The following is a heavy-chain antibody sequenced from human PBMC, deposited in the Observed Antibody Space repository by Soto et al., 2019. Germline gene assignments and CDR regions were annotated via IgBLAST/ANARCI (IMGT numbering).Heavy chain of an antibody. CDR1: GFTFSDYA. D-gene: IGHD2-15*01. CDR2: ITKDGTAT. Sequence: PGGSLRLSCAPSGFTFSDYAMSWVRQAPGKGLEWVSSITKDGTATNYADPVKGRFTISRDNSRNTLYLQMNSLRAEDTALYYCSKYWPGTRPPGLDLWGLGSLVPVSS. CDR3: SKYWPGTRPPGLDL. J-gene: IGHJ4*02. V-gene: IGHV3-23*01.